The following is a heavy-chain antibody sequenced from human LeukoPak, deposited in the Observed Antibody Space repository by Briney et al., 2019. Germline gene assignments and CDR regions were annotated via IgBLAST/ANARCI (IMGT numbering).Heavy chain of an antibody. D-gene: IGHD1-26*01. J-gene: IGHJ4*02. CDR1: GFTFSSYA. V-gene: IGHV3-23*01. CDR2: ISGSGGST. CDR3: AKDPNSGSYLDY. Sequence: GGSLRLSCAASGFTFSSYAMSWVRQAPGKGLEWVSAISGSGGSTNYADSVKGRFTISRDNSKNTLYLQVTSLRAEDTAVYYCAKDPNSGSYLDYWGQGTLVTVSS.